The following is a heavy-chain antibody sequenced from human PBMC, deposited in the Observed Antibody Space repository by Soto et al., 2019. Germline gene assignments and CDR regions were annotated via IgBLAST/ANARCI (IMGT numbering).Heavy chain of an antibody. J-gene: IGHJ4*02. CDR1: GDSINSDKYY. Sequence: QLQESGPGLVKPSETLSLTCSVSGDSINSDKYYWGWIRQPPGKGLEWIGSIYYRGNTYYNPSLHTRVTISLSKSKSQFSLRLNSVTAADSAVYFCARLEGLATISYYFDFWGQGAQVTVSS. D-gene: IGHD3-9*01. CDR2: IYYRGNT. V-gene: IGHV4-39*01. CDR3: ARLEGLATISYYFDF.